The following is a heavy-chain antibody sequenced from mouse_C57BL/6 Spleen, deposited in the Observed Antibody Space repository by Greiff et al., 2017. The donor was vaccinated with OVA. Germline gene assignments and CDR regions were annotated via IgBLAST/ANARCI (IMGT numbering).Heavy chain of an antibody. Sequence: VQLVESGAELARPGASVKMSCKASGYTFTSYTMHWVKQRPGQGLEWIGYINPSSGYTKYNQKFKDKATLTADKSSSTAYMQLSSLTSEDSAVYYCARSPTTVIDYWGQGTTLTVSS. D-gene: IGHD1-1*01. CDR1: GYTFTSYT. CDR2: INPSSGYT. V-gene: IGHV1-4*01. CDR3: ARSPTTVIDY. J-gene: IGHJ2*01.